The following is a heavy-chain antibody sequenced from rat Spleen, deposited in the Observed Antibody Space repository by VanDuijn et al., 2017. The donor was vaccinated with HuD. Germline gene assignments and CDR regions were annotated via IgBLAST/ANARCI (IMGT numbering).Heavy chain of an antibody. CDR2: ITNNGDST. CDR1: GFTFTNYW. Sequence: EVQLVESGGGLVQPGRSLKLSCVASGFTFTNYWMTWIRQAPGKGLEWVASITNNGDSTYYPDSVKGRFTISRDNAKSTLYLQMNSLRSEDTATYYCARPDYGYPFAYWGQGTLVTVSS. V-gene: IGHV5-31*01. J-gene: IGHJ3*01. D-gene: IGHD1-7*01. CDR3: ARPDYGYPFAY.